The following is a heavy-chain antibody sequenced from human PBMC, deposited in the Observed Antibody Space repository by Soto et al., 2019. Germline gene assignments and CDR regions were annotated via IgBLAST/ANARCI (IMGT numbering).Heavy chain of an antibody. CDR2: ISHDGNIK. V-gene: IGHV3-30*18. CDR1: GFTFSRFG. J-gene: IGHJ4*02. Sequence: QVQLVESGGGVVQPGTSLRLSCSVSGFTFSRFGMHWVRQAPGKGLEWVALISHDGNIKYYSDSVKGRFTISRDNSRTTLFLQMNSIGPEYTAIYFCAKTIVPAAVRPIDYWGLGTLVTVSS. D-gene: IGHD2-2*01. CDR3: AKTIVPAAVRPIDY.